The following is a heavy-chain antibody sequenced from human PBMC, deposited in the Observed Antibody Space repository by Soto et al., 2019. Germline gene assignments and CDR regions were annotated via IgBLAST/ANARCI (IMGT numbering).Heavy chain of an antibody. CDR3: VKTTGWPGFDF. D-gene: IGHD6-19*01. V-gene: IGHV3-53*01. J-gene: IGHJ4*02. CDR1: GFAVSSKY. CDR2: IYGGGTT. Sequence: EVQLVESGGGLIQPGGSLRLSCAASGFAVSSKYMTWVRQAPGKGLEWGSGIYGGGTTYYADSVKGRFTISRDTSKNTLYLQMNSLRAEDTAVYYCVKTTGWPGFDFWGQGTLVTVSS.